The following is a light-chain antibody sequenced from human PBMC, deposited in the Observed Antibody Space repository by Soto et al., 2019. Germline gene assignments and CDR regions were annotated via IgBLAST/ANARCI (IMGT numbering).Light chain of an antibody. CDR1: SSNIGSNY. V-gene: IGLV1-47*01. J-gene: IGLJ2*01. Sequence: QSVLTQPASASGTPGQRVTISCSGSSSNIGSNYVYWYQQLPGTAPKLLIYRNNQRPSGVPDRFSGSKSGSSASLAISGLRAEDEADYYCAAWADSLSGLFGGGTKLTVL. CDR3: AAWADSLSGL. CDR2: RNN.